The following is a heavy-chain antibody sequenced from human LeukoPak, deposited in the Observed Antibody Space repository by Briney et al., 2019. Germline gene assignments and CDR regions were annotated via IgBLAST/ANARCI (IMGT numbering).Heavy chain of an antibody. V-gene: IGHV1-2*02. J-gene: IGHJ1*01. CDR2: INPNSGGT. D-gene: IGHD6-19*01. CDR1: GYTFTGYY. Sequence: ASVKVSCKASGYTFTGYYMHWVRQAPGQGLEWMGWINPNSGGTNYAQKFQGRVTMTRDTSISTAYMELSRLRSDDTAVYYCATSSRTLVAGIYFQHWGQGTLVTVSS. CDR3: ATSSRTLVAGIYFQH.